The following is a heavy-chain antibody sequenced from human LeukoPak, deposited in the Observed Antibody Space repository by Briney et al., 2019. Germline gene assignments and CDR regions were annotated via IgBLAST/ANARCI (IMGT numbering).Heavy chain of an antibody. J-gene: IGHJ5*02. CDR3: ARLVVVTAIRGWFDP. CDR1: GGSISSSSYY. CDR2: IYYSGST. Sequence: SETLSLTCTVSGGSISSSSYYWGWIRQPPGKGLEWIGSIYYSGSTYYNPSLKSRVTISVDTSKNQFSLKLSSVTAADTAVYYCARLVVVTAIRGWFDPWGQGTLATVSS. D-gene: IGHD2-21*02. V-gene: IGHV4-39*01.